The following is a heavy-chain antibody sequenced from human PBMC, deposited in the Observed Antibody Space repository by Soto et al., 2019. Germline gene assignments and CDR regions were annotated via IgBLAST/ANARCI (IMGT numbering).Heavy chain of an antibody. V-gene: IGHV3-30-3*01. CDR2: ISYDGSNK. J-gene: IGHJ6*02. D-gene: IGHD2-2*01. CDR1: GFTFSSYA. CDR3: ARGRSCSSTSCYSPYYYGMDV. Sequence: PGGSLRLSCAASGFTFSSYAMHWVRQAPGKGLEWVAVISYDGSNKYYADSVKGRFTISRDNSKNTLYLQMNSLRAEDTAVYYCARGRSCSSTSCYSPYYYGMDVWGQGTTVPVSS.